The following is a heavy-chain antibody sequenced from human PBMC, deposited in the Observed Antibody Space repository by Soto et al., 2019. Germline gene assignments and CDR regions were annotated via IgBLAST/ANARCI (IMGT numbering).Heavy chain of an antibody. V-gene: IGHV1-8*01. Sequence: QVQLVQSGAEVKKPGASVKVSCKASGYTFTSYDINWVRQATGQGLEWMGWMNPNSGNTGYAQKFQGRVTMTRTTSISTAYATLSSLRSEDAAVYYCARWPDGYYHYGMDVWGQATTVTVSS. CDR2: MNPNSGNT. CDR1: GYTFTSYD. CDR3: ARWPDGYYHYGMDV. J-gene: IGHJ6*02.